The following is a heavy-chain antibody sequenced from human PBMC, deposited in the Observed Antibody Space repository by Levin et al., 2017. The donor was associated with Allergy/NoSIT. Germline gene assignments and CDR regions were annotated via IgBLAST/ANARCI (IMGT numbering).Heavy chain of an antibody. CDR2: ITGGGFNT. Sequence: GGSLRLSCAVSGFTISEYAMAWVRQAPGKGLEWDSVITGGGFNTYYGDSVKGRFTVSRDESKDTLYLDLNSLRAEDTAVYYCAKKQGGTSGFSFDVWGQGTMVTVSS. D-gene: IGHD1-1*01. CDR3: AKKQGGTSGFSFDV. V-gene: IGHV3-23*01. CDR1: GFTISEYA. J-gene: IGHJ3*01.